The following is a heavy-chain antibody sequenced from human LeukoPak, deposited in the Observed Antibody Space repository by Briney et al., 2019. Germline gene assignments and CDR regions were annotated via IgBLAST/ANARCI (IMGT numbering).Heavy chain of an antibody. CDR2: ISSSGSTI. D-gene: IGHD6-13*01. CDR1: GFTFSSYE. Sequence: GGSLRLSCAASGFTFSSYEMNWVRQAPGKGLEWVSYISSSGSTIYYADSVKGRFTISRDNAKNSLYLQMNSLRAEDTAVYYCARDSSSWYGEDYFYYWGQGTLVTVSS. V-gene: IGHV3-48*03. J-gene: IGHJ4*02. CDR3: ARDSSSWYGEDYFYY.